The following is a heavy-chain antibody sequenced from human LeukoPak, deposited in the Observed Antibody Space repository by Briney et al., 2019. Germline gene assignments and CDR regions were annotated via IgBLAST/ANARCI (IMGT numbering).Heavy chain of an antibody. J-gene: IGHJ4*02. CDR1: GFTFSNAW. Sequence: GGSLRLSWAASGFTFSNAWMSWVRQAPGKGLEWVGRIKSKTDGGTTDYAAPVKGRFTISRDDSKNTLYLQMNSLKTEDTAVYYCTTGNPGLVATIGGHDYWGQGTLVTVSS. V-gene: IGHV3-15*01. CDR3: TTGNPGLVATIGGHDY. CDR2: IKSKTDGGTT. D-gene: IGHD5-12*01.